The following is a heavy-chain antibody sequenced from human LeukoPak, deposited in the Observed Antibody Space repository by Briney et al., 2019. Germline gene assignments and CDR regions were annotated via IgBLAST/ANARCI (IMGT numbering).Heavy chain of an antibody. V-gene: IGHV3-7*01. CDR2: IKQGGSEK. Sequence: GGSLRLSCAASGFTFSRYWMSWVRQAPGKGLEWVANIKQGGSEKYYVDSVKGRFTISRDNAKNSLYLQMNSLRAEDTAVYYCAELGITMIGGVWGKGTTVTISS. CDR1: GFTFSRYW. CDR3: AELGITMIGGV. J-gene: IGHJ6*04. D-gene: IGHD3-10*02.